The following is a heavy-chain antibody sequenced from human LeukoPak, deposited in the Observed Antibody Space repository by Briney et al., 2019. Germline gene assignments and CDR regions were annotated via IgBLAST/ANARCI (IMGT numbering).Heavy chain of an antibody. CDR3: ARDGESSSSSSVYYYYMDV. J-gene: IGHJ6*03. CDR2: IYTSGST. CDR1: GGSISSYY. Sequence: SETLSLTCTVSGGSISSYYWSWIRQPAGKGLEWIGRIYTSGSTNYNPSLKSRVTMSVDTSKNQFSLKLSSVTAADTAVYYCARDGESSSSSSVYYYYMDVWGKGTTVTVSS. D-gene: IGHD6-6*01. V-gene: IGHV4-4*07.